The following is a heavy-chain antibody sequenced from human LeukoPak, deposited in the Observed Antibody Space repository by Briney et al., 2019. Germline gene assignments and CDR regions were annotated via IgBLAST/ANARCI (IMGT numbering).Heavy chain of an antibody. D-gene: IGHD3/OR15-3a*01. Sequence: PSETLSLTCTVSGGSISSYYWSWIRQPAGKGVEWIGRFYTSGSTNYNPSLKSRVSMSVDTSRNQFSLKLSSVTAADTAVYYCATDLGSTIDCWGQGTLVTVSS. CDR2: FYTSGST. CDR3: ATDLGSTIDC. V-gene: IGHV4-4*07. J-gene: IGHJ4*02. CDR1: GGSISSYY.